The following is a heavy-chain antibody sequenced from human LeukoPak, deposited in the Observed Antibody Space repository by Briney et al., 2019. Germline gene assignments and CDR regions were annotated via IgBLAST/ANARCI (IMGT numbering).Heavy chain of an antibody. CDR2: ISWNSGSI. CDR3: AKDKIVATILGAFEI. J-gene: IGHJ3*02. V-gene: IGHV3-9*01. D-gene: IGHD5-12*01. Sequence: GGSLRLSCAASGFTFDDYAMHWVRQAPGKGLEWVSGISWNSGSIGYADSVKGRFTISRDNAKNSLYLQMNSLRAEDTALYYCAKDKIVATILGAFEIWGQGTMVTVSS. CDR1: GFTFDDYA.